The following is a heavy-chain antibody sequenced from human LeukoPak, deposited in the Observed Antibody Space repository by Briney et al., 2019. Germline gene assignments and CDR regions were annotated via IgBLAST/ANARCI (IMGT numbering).Heavy chain of an antibody. CDR1: GGSISSYY. Sequence: SETLSLTCTVSGGSISSYYWSWIRQPPGKGLEWIGYIYYSGSTNYNPSLKSRVTISVDTSKNQFSLKLSSVTAADTAVYYCARGGAEWRRLGGYFDYWGQGTLVTVSS. CDR2: IYYSGST. CDR3: ARGGAEWRRLGGYFDY. J-gene: IGHJ4*02. V-gene: IGHV4-59*01. D-gene: IGHD5-12*01.